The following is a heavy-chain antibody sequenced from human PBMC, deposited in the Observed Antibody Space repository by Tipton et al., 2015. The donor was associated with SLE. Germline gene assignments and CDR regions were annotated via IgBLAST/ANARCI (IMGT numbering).Heavy chain of an antibody. CDR1: GGSTSSYY. V-gene: IGHV4-59*08. Sequence: TLSLTCTVSGGSTSSYYWSWIRQPPGKGLEWIGYIYYSGSTNYNPSLKSRVTISVDTSKNQFSLKLRSVTAADTAVYYCARSSGSYRHFDYWGQGTLVTVSS. CDR2: IYYSGST. J-gene: IGHJ4*02. CDR3: ARSSGSYRHFDY. D-gene: IGHD3-10*01.